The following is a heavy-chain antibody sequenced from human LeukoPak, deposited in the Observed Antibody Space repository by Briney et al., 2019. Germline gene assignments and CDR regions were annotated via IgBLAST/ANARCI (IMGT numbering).Heavy chain of an antibody. Sequence: GASVKVSCKASGYTFTSYYMHWVRQAPGQGLEWMGIINPSGGSTSYAQKFQGRVTMTRDMSTSTVYMELSSLRSEDTAVYYCASLSGYSSPSRDAFDIWGQGTMVTVSS. D-gene: IGHD6-6*01. V-gene: IGHV1-46*01. CDR2: INPSGGST. J-gene: IGHJ3*02. CDR1: GYTFTSYY. CDR3: ASLSGYSSPSRDAFDI.